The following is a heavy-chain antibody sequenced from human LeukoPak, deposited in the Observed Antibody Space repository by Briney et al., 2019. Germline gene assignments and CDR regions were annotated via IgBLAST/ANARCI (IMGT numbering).Heavy chain of an antibody. CDR1: GFTFSSYG. Sequence: GGSLRLSCAASGFTFSSYGMSWVRQAPGRGLEWVSAISRDGGDTFYADSVKGRFTISRDNSKNTVYLQMNSLRAEDTALYYCAKLGHTSGYYARHSDYWGQGTLVTVSS. J-gene: IGHJ4*02. CDR2: ISRDGGDT. CDR3: AKLGHTSGYYARHSDY. D-gene: IGHD3-22*01. V-gene: IGHV3-23*01.